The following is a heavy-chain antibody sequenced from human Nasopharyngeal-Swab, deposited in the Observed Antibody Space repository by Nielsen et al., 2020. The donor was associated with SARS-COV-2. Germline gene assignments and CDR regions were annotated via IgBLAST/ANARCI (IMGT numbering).Heavy chain of an antibody. D-gene: IGHD3-16*02. CDR3: ASDYVWGSYRSPDAFDI. CDR1: GFTFSNYA. V-gene: IGHV3-23*01. CDR2: ISGGGIST. Sequence: GESLKISCAASGFTFSNYAMSWVRQAPGKGLEWVSGISGGGISTNYADSVKGRFTISRDNSKNTLFLQMNSLRAEDTAVYYCASDYVWGSYRSPDAFDIWGQGTMVTVSS. J-gene: IGHJ3*02.